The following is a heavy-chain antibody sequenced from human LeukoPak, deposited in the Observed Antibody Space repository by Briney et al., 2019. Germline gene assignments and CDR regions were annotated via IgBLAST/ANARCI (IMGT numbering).Heavy chain of an antibody. CDR1: GFTFGDYA. D-gene: IGHD3-22*01. CDR3: ARTYYYESSGWKPDY. Sequence: HPGRSLRLSCTASGFTFGDYAVTWFRQAPGKGLEWTAFIRTKSHGGTTEYAASVKGRFTISRDDSETVAYLQMNGLKTEDTAMYCCARTYYYESSGWKPDYWGQGTLVTVSS. CDR2: IRTKSHGGTT. V-gene: IGHV3-49*03. J-gene: IGHJ4*02.